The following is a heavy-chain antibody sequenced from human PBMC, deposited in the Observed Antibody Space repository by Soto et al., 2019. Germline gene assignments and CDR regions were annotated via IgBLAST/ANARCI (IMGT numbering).Heavy chain of an antibody. V-gene: IGHV3-33*01. D-gene: IGHD4-17*01. CDR3: AREHVGDYAFDI. J-gene: IGHJ3*02. CDR1: GFTFSTYV. Sequence: HVQLVESGGGVVQPGRSLRLSCAASGFTFSTYVMHWVRQAPGKGLEWVALIWSDGSNKYYADSVKGRFTISRDNSENTAYLQMNSLSAEDTAVYYCAREHVGDYAFDIWGQGTMVTVSS. CDR2: IWSDGSNK.